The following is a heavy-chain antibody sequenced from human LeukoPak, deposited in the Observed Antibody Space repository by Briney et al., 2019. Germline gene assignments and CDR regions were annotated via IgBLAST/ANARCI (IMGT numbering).Heavy chain of an antibody. V-gene: IGHV3-23*01. CDR1: GFTFSSYA. J-gene: IGHJ4*02. CDR2: ISGSGGST. CDR3: AKELGYCSSISCYFFFDY. D-gene: IGHD2-2*01. Sequence: GGSLRLSCAASGFTFSSYAMSWVRQAPGKGLEWVSGISGSGGSTYYADSVKGRFTISRDNSKNTLYLQMNSLRAEDTAVYYCAKELGYCSSISCYFFFDYWGQGTLVTVSS.